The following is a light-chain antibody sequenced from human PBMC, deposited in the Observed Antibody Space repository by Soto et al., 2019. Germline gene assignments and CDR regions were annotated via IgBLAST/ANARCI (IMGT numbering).Light chain of an antibody. CDR2: GAF. J-gene: IGKJ5*01. CDR1: QTVSSNF. V-gene: IGKV3-11*01. CDR3: QQRNIWPPVT. Sequence: EIVMTQSPATLSVSPGEKIALSCRASQTVSSNFLAWYQQKPGQAPRLLIYGAFNRATGIPARFSGSGSGTDFTLTISSLEPEASAIYYSQQRNIWPPVTFGQGTRLEIK.